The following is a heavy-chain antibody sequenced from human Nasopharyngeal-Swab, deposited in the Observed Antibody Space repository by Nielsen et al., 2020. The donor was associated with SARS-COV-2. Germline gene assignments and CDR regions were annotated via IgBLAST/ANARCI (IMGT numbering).Heavy chain of an antibody. V-gene: IGHV3-23*01. CDR1: GFTFSSYA. CDR3: AKTLWGYCSSTSCWGFDY. CDR2: ISGSGGST. D-gene: IGHD2-2*01. J-gene: IGHJ4*02. Sequence: GGSLRLSCAASGFTFSSYAMSWVRQAPGKGLGWVSAISGSGGSTYYADSVKGRFTISRDNSKNTLYLQMNSLRAEDTAVYYCAKTLWGYCSSTSCWGFDYWGQGTLVTVSS.